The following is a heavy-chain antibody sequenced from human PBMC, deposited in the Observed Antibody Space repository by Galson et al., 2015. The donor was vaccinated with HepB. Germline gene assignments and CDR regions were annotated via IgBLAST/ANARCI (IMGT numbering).Heavy chain of an antibody. D-gene: IGHD3-22*01. CDR3: TREPPLYYYDSSGYYPFDY. Sequence: SLRLSCAASGFTFGNYAMSWFRQAPGKGLEWVGFIRSKAYGGTTEYAASVKGRFTISGDDSKSIAYLQMNSLKTEDTAVYYCTREPPLYYYDSSGYYPFDYWGQGTLVTVSS. CDR2: IRSKAYGGTT. CDR1: GFTFGNYA. V-gene: IGHV3-49*03. J-gene: IGHJ4*02.